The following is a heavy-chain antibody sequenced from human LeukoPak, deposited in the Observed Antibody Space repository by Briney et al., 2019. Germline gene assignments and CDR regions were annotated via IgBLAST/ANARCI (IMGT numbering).Heavy chain of an antibody. CDR2: ISYDGSNK. Sequence: PGRSLRLSCAASGFTFSSYGMHWVRQAPGKGLEWVAVISYDGSNKYYADSVKGRFTISRDNSKNTLYLQMNSPRAEDTAVYYCARGRGYDYVDSFDYWGQGTLVTVSS. CDR3: ARGRGYDYVDSFDY. D-gene: IGHD5-12*01. CDR1: GFTFSSYG. V-gene: IGHV3-30*03. J-gene: IGHJ4*02.